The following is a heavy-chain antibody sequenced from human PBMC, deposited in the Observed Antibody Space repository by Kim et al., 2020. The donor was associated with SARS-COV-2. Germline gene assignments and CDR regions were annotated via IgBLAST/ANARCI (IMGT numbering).Heavy chain of an antibody. Sequence: SETLSLTCTVSGGSISSSSYYWGWIRQPPGKGLEWIGSIYYSGSTYYNPSLKSRVTISVDTSKNQFSLKLSSVTAADTAVYYCARQTRRLAAAGLLSPFDYWGQGTLVTVSS. CDR1: GGSISSSSYY. V-gene: IGHV4-39*01. CDR2: IYYSGST. D-gene: IGHD6-13*01. CDR3: ARQTRRLAAAGLLSPFDY. J-gene: IGHJ4*02.